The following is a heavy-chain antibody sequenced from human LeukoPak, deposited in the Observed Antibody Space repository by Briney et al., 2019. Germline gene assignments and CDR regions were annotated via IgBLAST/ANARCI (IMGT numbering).Heavy chain of an antibody. J-gene: IGHJ5*02. Sequence: SETLSLTCTGSGGSLCRYYWSWIRQPPGKGLEWIGDIHYSGSTNYNPSLKSRVTISVDTSKNQFSLKLSSGTAADTAVYYCARDFLECSRASCLNWFDPWGQGTLVTVYS. CDR3: ARDFLECSRASCLNWFDP. CDR2: IHYSGST. V-gene: IGHV4-59*01. D-gene: IGHD2-2*01. CDR1: GGSLCRYY.